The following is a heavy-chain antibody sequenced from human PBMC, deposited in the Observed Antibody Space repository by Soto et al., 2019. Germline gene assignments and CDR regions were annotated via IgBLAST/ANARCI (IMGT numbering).Heavy chain of an antibody. J-gene: IGHJ6*02. CDR3: ARVPHMVLDDYYYYGMDV. V-gene: IGHV1-18*01. Sequence: QVQLVQSGAEVKKPGASVKVSCKASGYTFTSYGISWVRQAPGQGLEWMGWISAYNGNTNYAQKLQGRVTMTTDTSTSTASMELSSLRSDDKAVYYCARVPHMVLDDYYYYGMDVWGQGTTVTVSS. D-gene: IGHD2-8*01. CDR1: GYTFTSYG. CDR2: ISAYNGNT.